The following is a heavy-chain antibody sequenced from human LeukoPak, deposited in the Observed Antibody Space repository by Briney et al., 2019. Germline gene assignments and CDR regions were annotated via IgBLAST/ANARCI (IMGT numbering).Heavy chain of an antibody. CDR2: ISSSSSYI. V-gene: IGHV3-21*01. J-gene: IGHJ3*02. Sequence: GGSLRLSCAASGFTFSSYSMNWVRQAPGNGLEWVSSISSSSSYIYYADSVKGRFTISRDNAKNSLYLQMNSLRAEDTAVYYCARDGMITFGGVIVKGAFDIWGQGTMVTVSS. CDR3: ARDGMITFGGVIVKGAFDI. D-gene: IGHD3-16*02. CDR1: GFTFSSYS.